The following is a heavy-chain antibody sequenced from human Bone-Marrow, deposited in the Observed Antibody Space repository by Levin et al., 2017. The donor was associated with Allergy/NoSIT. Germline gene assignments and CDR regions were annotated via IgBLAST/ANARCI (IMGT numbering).Heavy chain of an antibody. J-gene: IGHJ4*02. V-gene: IGHV4-4*07. D-gene: IGHD3-22*01. CDR1: GGSISRYY. CDR3: ARGRGYSDSSGFPYYFDY. CDR2: ISASGNI. Sequence: SPTLSLTCTVSGGSISRYYWSWIRQSAGKGLEWIGRISASGNINYNPSLKSRVTVSVDTSKNQFSLRLSSVTAADTAVYYCARGRGYSDSSGFPYYFDYWGQGTLVTVSS.